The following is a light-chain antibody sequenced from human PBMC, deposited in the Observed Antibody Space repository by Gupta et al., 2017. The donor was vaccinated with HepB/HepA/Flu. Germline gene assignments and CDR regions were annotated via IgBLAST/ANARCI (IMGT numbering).Light chain of an antibody. CDR1: QTISSY. CDR2: AAS. Sequence: DIQMTQSPSSLSASVGDRVTITCLASQTISSYLNWYQQKPGKAPKLLIYAASSLQSGVPSRFSGTGSVTDFTLTISSLQPEDFATYYCQQSYSTLRTFGQGTKVEIK. J-gene: IGKJ1*01. V-gene: IGKV1-39*01. CDR3: QQSYSTLRT.